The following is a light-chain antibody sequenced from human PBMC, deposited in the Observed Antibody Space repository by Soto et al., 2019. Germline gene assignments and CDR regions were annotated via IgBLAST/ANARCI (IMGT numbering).Light chain of an antibody. CDR1: QSLNSFY. Sequence: EIVLTQSPGTLSLSPGERATLSCRASQSLNSFYLAWYQQKPGQAPRLLIYGSSNRPTGIPDRFSGSRSGTDFTLTISRLDPEDFAVYYCHQYDISPQTFGQGTKVEVK. CDR2: GSS. V-gene: IGKV3-20*01. J-gene: IGKJ1*01. CDR3: HQYDISPQT.